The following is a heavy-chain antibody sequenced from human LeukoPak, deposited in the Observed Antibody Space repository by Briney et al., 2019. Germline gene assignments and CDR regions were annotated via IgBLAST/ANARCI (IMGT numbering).Heavy chain of an antibody. CDR3: AKDDNYDIGGDYYYGMDV. V-gene: IGHV3-23*01. J-gene: IGHJ6*02. CDR2: ISDSGGST. D-gene: IGHD3-9*01. CDR1: GFTFSNCA. Sequence: GGSLRLSCAAAGFTFSNCAMSWVRQAPGKGLEWVSGISDSGGSTYYADSVKGRLTISRDNSKNTLYLQMNSLRAEDTAVYYCAKDDNYDIGGDYYYGMDVWGQGTTVTVSS.